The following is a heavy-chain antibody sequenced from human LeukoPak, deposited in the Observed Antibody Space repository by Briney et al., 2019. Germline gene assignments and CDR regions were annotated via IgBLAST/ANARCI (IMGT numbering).Heavy chain of an antibody. CDR1: GYIFSNYG. Sequence: ASVKVSCKASGYIFSNYGITWVRQAPGHGLEWMGWISGHSGNTNYAQKFQDRATMTTDTSTSTAYMELRSLRFDDTAVYYCARSLVATIFIDYWGQGTLVIVSS. D-gene: IGHD5-12*01. CDR2: ISGHSGNT. V-gene: IGHV1-18*01. J-gene: IGHJ4*02. CDR3: ARSLVATIFIDY.